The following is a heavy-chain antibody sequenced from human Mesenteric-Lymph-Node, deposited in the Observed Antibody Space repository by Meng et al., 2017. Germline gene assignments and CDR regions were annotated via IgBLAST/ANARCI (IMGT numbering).Heavy chain of an antibody. CDR2: MNPNSGNT. CDR1: LYTFPSYD. J-gene: IGHJ4*02. D-gene: IGHD3-16*02. V-gene: IGHV1-8*01. Sequence: GQPVQAGAEVEKPGAAVKVSCKSSLYTFPSYDIHWVGQATGQGLEWMGWMNPNSGNTGYAQKFQGRVTMTRNTSISTAYMELSSLRSEDTAVYYCARSDFVHPFPRFDYWGQGTLVTVSS. CDR3: ARSDFVHPFPRFDY.